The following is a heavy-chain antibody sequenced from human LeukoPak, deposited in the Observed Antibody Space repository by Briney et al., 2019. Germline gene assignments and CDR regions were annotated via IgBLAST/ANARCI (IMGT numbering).Heavy chain of an antibody. D-gene: IGHD6-13*01. CDR1: GFTFSSYW. V-gene: IGHV3-74*01. J-gene: IGHJ4*02. CDR2: IKTDGSIT. Sequence: GGSLRLSCVAPGFTFSSYWMCWVRQDPGKGLAWVSCIKTDGSITAYAGSVKGRFTISRDNAKNTLYLQMNSLRAEDTAVYYCAADHSGNWGQGTLVTVSS. CDR3: AADHSGN.